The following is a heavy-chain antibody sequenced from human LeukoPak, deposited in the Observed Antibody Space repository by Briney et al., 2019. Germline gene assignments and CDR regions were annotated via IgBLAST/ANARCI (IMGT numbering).Heavy chain of an antibody. CDR2: IKQDGSEK. J-gene: IGHJ6*03. CDR3: ARSTPNIVVVPAAMTQGSYYYYYMDV. D-gene: IGHD2-2*01. V-gene: IGHV3-7*01. Sequence: GGSLRLSCAASGFTFSSYWMSWVRQAPGKGLEWVANIKQDGSEKYYGDSVKGRFTISRDNAKNSLYLQMNSLRAEDTAVYYCARSTPNIVVVPAAMTQGSYYYYYMDVWGKGTTVTVSS. CDR1: GFTFSSYW.